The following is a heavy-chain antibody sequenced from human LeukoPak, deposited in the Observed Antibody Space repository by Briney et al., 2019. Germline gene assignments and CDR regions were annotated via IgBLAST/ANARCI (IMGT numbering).Heavy chain of an antibody. Sequence: GSSVKVSCKASGGTFRSFAISWVRQAPGQGLEWMGGIIPIFRTANYAQKFKGRVKITADESTSTAYMELSSLRSEDTAVYYCARSLRYYSDSSGYAFDYWGQGTLVTVSS. D-gene: IGHD3-22*01. CDR2: IIPIFRTA. CDR3: ARSLRYYSDSSGYAFDY. J-gene: IGHJ4*02. CDR1: GGTFRSFA. V-gene: IGHV1-69*01.